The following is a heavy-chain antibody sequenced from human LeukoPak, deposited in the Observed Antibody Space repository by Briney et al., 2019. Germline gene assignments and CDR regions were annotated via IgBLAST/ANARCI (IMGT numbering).Heavy chain of an antibody. Sequence: PSETLSLTCTVVSGGSISNSSYYWGWIRQPPGKGLEWIGSFYYSGSTYYNPSLKSRVTISADTSKNQFSLKLSSVTAADTAVYYCARALRAYYDFWSGYYPGAFDIWGQGTMVTVSS. CDR3: ARALRAYYDFWSGYYPGAFDI. D-gene: IGHD3-3*01. J-gene: IGHJ3*02. V-gene: IGHV4-39*01. CDR2: FYYSGST. CDR1: GGSISNSSYY.